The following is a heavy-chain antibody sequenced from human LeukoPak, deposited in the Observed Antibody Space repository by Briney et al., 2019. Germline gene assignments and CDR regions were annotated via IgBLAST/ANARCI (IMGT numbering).Heavy chain of an antibody. J-gene: IGHJ3*02. CDR2: IANDGKTT. CDR3: AKDRVPNTWIQLWFDAFDI. V-gene: IGHV3-30*18. CDR1: GFTFSMYG. D-gene: IGHD5-18*01. Sequence: HSGGSLRLSCAASGFTFSMYGTHWVRQAPGKGLEWVAVIANDGKTTYYADSVKGRFTISRDNSKNTLYLQMNSLRAEDTAVYYCAKDRVPNTWIQLWFDAFDIWGQGTMVTVSS.